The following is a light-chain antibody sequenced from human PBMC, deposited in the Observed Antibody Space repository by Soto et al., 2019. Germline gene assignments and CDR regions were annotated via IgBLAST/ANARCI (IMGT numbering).Light chain of an antibody. V-gene: IGLV2-14*01. CDR2: EVS. J-gene: IGLJ1*01. CDR1: SSDVGGYNY. Sequence: QSALTQPASVSGSPGQSITISCTGTSSDVGGYNYVSWYQQHPGKAPKLMIYEVSNRPSGVSNRFSGSKSGNTASLTISGHQAEDEADYCCSSYTSSNPPRVFGSGTKLTVL. CDR3: SSYTSSNPPRV.